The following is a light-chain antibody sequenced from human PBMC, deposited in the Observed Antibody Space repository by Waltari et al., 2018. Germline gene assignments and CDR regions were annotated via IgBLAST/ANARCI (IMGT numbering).Light chain of an antibody. CDR1: QSIDRH. CDR3: QQSYSTPIT. J-gene: IGKJ5*01. V-gene: IGKV1-39*01. CDR2: AAS. Sequence: DIQMTQSPPSLSTSVGDRVTITCRASQSIDRHLNWYQHKPGQAPNLLICAASTLQTGVPSRFSGGGSGTDFTLTISSLQPEDFGTYYCQQSYSTPITFGQGTRLEIK.